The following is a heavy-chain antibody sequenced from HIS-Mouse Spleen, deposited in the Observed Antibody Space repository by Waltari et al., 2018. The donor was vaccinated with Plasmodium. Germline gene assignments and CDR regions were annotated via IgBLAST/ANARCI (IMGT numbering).Heavy chain of an antibody. CDR3: ARVGRRIWGAFDI. CDR1: GGSISSYY. J-gene: IGHJ3*02. Sequence: QVQLQESGPGLVKPSETLSLPCPVSGGSISSYYWSWIRQPPGKGLEWIGYIYYSGSTNYNPSLKSRVTISVDTSKNQFSLKLSSVTAADTAVYYCARVGRRIWGAFDIWGQGTMVTVSS. V-gene: IGHV4-59*01. CDR2: IYYSGST. D-gene: IGHD3-16*01.